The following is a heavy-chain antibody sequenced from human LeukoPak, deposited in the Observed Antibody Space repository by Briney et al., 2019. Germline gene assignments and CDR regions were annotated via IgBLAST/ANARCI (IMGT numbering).Heavy chain of an antibody. V-gene: IGHV1-46*01. CDR2: INPSGGST. Sequence: ASVKVSCKASGYTFTSYYMHWVRQAPGQGLEWMGIINPSGGSTSYAQKFQGRVTMTRDMSTSTVYMELSSLRSEDTAVYYCARDANWGSGPCYYYMDVWGKGTTVTVSS. CDR3: ARDANWGSGPCYYYMDV. J-gene: IGHJ6*03. D-gene: IGHD7-27*01. CDR1: GYTFTSYY.